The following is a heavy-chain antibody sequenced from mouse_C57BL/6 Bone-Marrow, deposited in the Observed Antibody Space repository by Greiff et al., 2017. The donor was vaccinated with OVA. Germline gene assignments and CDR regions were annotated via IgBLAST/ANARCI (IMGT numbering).Heavy chain of an antibody. D-gene: IGHD1-1*01. CDR3: ARTDSYGREQ. CDR1: GYAFRSSW. V-gene: IGHV1-82*01. CDR2: IYPGDGDT. J-gene: IGHJ2*01. Sequence: QVQLQQSGPELVKPGASVKISCKASGYAFRSSWMNWVKQRPGKGLEWIGRIYPGDGDTNYNGKFKGQATLTADNSSSTASIPLTSLTSEDSAGYFWARTDSYGREQRGQGTNLKGPS.